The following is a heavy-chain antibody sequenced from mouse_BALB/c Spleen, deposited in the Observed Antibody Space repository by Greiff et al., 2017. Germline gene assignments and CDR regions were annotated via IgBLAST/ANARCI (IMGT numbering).Heavy chain of an antibody. CDR1: GDSITSGY. D-gene: IGHD2-10*02. Sequence: EVQLQESGPSLVKPSQTLSLTCSVTGDSITSGYWNWIRKFPGNKLEYMGYISYSGSTYYNPSLKSRISITRDTSKNQYYLQLNSVTTEDTATYYCARWGEYGNYELSWFAYWGQGTLVTVSA. J-gene: IGHJ3*01. V-gene: IGHV3-8*02. CDR2: ISYSGST. CDR3: ARWGEYGNYELSWFAY.